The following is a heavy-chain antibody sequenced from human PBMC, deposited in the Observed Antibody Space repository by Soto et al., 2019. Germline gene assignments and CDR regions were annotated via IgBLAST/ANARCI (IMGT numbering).Heavy chain of an antibody. D-gene: IGHD2-15*01. V-gene: IGHV3-48*02. J-gene: IGHJ4*02. CDR1: GFTFSSYS. Sequence: GGSLRLSCAASGFTFSSYSMNWVRQAPGKGLEWVSYISSSSSTIYYADSVKGRFTISRDNAKNSLYLQMNSLRDEDTAVYYCARAKGRDIVVVVVATSLDYWGQGTLVTVSS. CDR3: ARAKGRDIVVVVVATSLDY. CDR2: ISSSSSTI.